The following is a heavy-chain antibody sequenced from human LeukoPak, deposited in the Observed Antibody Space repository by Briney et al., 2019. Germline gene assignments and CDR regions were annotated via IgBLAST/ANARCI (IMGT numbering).Heavy chain of an antibody. CDR3: ARAWIQLWGYYYYGMDV. V-gene: IGHV6-1*01. CDR2: TYYRSKWYN. Sequence: SQTLSLTCAISGDSVSSNSAAWNWIRQSPSRGFEWLGRTYYRSKWYNDYAVSVKSRITINPDTSKNQFSLQLNSVTPEDTAVYYCARAWIQLWGYYYYGMDVWGQGTTVTVSS. D-gene: IGHD5-18*01. CDR1: GDSVSSNSAA. J-gene: IGHJ6*02.